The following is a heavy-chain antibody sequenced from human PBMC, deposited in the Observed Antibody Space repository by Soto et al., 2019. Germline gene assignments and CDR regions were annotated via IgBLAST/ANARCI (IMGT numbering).Heavy chain of an antibody. J-gene: IGHJ6*02. CDR2: ISGSGGST. CDR3: AKEPNYYDYGMDV. V-gene: IGHV3-23*01. CDR1: GFTFSIYA. Sequence: EVKRLESGGGLVQPGGSLRLSFAASGFTFSIYAMSWVRQAPGKGMEWVPAISGSGGSTYYADSVKGRLTISRDNSKNTQYLQMNSLRAEARAVYYCAKEPNYYDYGMDVWGQGTTVTGSS.